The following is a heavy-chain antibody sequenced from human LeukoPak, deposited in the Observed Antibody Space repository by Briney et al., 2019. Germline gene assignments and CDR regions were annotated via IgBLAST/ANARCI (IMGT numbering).Heavy chain of an antibody. CDR2: IYHSGST. CDR3: ARNVSADFSNRHHKWFDP. Sequence: SQTLSLTCGVAAHSMISDYYWGWIRQPPGKGLAWIGSIYHSGSTHYNPSLKRRVSISVDTSKNQFSLKLSSVTASDTAIYYCARNVSADFSNRHHKWFDPWGQGTLVTVSS. D-gene: IGHD2-8*01. V-gene: IGHV4-38-2*01. CDR1: AHSMISDYY. J-gene: IGHJ5*02.